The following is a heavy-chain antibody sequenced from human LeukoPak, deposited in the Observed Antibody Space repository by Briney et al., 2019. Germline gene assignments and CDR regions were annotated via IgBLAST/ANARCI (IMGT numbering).Heavy chain of an antibody. J-gene: IGHJ4*02. Sequence: GGSLRLSCAASGFTFDDYGMSWVRQAPGKGLEWVSGINWNGGSTGYADSVKVRFTISRDNAKNSLYLQMNSLRAEDTAVYYCARELESSSDFDYWGQGTLVTVSS. V-gene: IGHV3-20*04. CDR2: INWNGGST. CDR1: GFTFDDYG. CDR3: ARELESSSDFDY. D-gene: IGHD6-6*01.